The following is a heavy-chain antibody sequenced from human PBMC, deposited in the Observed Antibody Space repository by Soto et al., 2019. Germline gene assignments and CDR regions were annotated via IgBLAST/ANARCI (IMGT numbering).Heavy chain of an antibody. CDR3: ARGKYGSGSYYIKASWFDP. J-gene: IGHJ5*02. V-gene: IGHV4-30-2*01. Sequence: PSETLSLTCAVSGGSISSGGYSWSWIRQPPGKGLEWIGYIYHSGSTNYNPSLKSRVTISVDTSKNQFSLKLSSVTAADTAVYYCARGKYGSGSYYIKASWFDPWGQGTLVTVSS. CDR1: GGSISSGGYS. CDR2: IYHSGST. D-gene: IGHD3-10*01.